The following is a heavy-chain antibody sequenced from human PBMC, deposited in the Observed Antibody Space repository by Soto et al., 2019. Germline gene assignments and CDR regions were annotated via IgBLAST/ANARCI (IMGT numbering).Heavy chain of an antibody. CDR1: GFTFSSYA. CDR2: ISSNGGST. V-gene: IGHV3-64*01. Sequence: GGSLRLSCAASGFTFSSYAMHWVRQAPGKGLEYVSAISSNGGSTYYANSVKGRFTISRDNSKNTLYLQMGSLRAEDMAVYYCAIALYCSSTSCYRGGLDYWGQGTLVTVSS. CDR3: AIALYCSSTSCYRGGLDY. J-gene: IGHJ4*02. D-gene: IGHD2-2*01.